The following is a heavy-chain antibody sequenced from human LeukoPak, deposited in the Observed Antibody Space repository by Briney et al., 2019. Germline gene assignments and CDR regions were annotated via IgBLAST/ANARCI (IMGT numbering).Heavy chain of an antibody. Sequence: SETLSLTCTVSGGSISSSSYYWGWIRQPPGKGLEWIGSIYYSGSTYYNPSLKSRVTISVDTSKNQSSLKLSSVTAADTAVYYCARLPAYYYDSSATRGAFDIWGQGTMVTVSS. D-gene: IGHD3-22*01. V-gene: IGHV4-39*01. CDR2: IYYSGST. CDR1: GGSISSSSYY. CDR3: ARLPAYYYDSSATRGAFDI. J-gene: IGHJ3*02.